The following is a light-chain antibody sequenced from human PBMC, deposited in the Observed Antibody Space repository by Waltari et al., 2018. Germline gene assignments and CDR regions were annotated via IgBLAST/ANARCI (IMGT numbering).Light chain of an antibody. Sequence: QSALTQPASVSGPPGPSITIPATGSSSDFGGYILASWYQQHPGKAPKLMIYAVTKRPSGVSHRFSGFKSGNTASLTISGLQTEDEADYYCCSYAGSTTSSVVFGTGTKVIVL. CDR3: CSYAGSTTSSVV. CDR2: AVT. J-gene: IGLJ1*01. V-gene: IGLV2-23*02. CDR1: SSDFGGYIL.